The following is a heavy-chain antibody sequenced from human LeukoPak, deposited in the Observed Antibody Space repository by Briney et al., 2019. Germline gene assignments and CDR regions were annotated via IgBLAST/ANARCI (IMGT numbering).Heavy chain of an antibody. J-gene: IGHJ5*02. CDR1: GFTFSNYV. V-gene: IGHV3-30*04. D-gene: IGHD1-1*01. Sequence: GRSLRLSCAASGFTFSNYVMHWVRQAPGKGLEWVAVTSYNGSNKYYADTVEGRFTISRDNSKNTLYLQMNSLRAEDTAVYYCAKDRRTTNWFDPWGQGTLVTVSS. CDR2: TSYNGSNK. CDR3: AKDRRTTNWFDP.